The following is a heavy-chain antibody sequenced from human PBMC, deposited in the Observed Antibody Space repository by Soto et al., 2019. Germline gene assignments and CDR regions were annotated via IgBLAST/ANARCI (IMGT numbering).Heavy chain of an antibody. V-gene: IGHV3-66*01. J-gene: IGHJ4*02. Sequence: PGGSLRLSCAASGFTVSSHYMSWVRQAPGKGLEWVAVLYGGGNTYYADSVRGRVTISRDSPKNTLNLQINSLRDDDTAVYFCAGCHWNGPYDYWGQGTLVTVSS. CDR3: AGCHWNGPYDY. CDR2: LYGGGNT. D-gene: IGHD1-1*01. CDR1: GFTVSSHY.